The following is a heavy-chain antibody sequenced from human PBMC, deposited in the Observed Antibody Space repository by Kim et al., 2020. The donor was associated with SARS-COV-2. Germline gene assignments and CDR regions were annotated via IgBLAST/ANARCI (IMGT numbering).Heavy chain of an antibody. CDR3: AISLYDFWSGSNLNWF. V-gene: IGHV4-39*01. J-gene: IGHJ5*01. D-gene: IGHD3-3*01. CDR2: IYYSGST. CDR1: GGSISSSSYY. Sequence: SETLSLTCTVSGGSISSSSYYWGWIRQPPGKGLEWIGSIYYSGSTYYNPSLKSRVTISVDTSKNQFSLKLSSVTTADTAVYYCAISLYDFWSGSNLNWF.